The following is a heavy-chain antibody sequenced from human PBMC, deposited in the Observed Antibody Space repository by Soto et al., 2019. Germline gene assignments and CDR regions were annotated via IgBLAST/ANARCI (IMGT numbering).Heavy chain of an antibody. CDR3: VKGRKYYYDSSGYYRFDY. CDR2: ISSSGGST. D-gene: IGHD3-22*01. Sequence: GGSLRLSCSASGFTFSSYAMHWVRQAPGKGLEYVSAISSSGGSTYYADSVKGRFTISRDNSKNTLYLQMSSLRAEDTAVYYCVKGRKYYYDSSGYYRFDYWGQGTLVTVSS. V-gene: IGHV3-64D*06. CDR1: GFTFSSYA. J-gene: IGHJ4*02.